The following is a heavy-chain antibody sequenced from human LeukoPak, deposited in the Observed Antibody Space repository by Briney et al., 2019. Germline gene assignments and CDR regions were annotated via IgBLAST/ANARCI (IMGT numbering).Heavy chain of an antibody. CDR2: IHYSGIT. Sequence: KPSETLSLTCTVSGDSIRSYYWSWIRQPPGKGLEWIGYIHYSGITNYNPSLNSRVTISVDTSRNQFSLKLRSVTAADTAVYYCARRTRYSRGWYENEDYYYAMDVWGQGTTVTVSS. D-gene: IGHD6-19*01. CDR3: ARRTRYSRGWYENEDYYYAMDV. V-gene: IGHV4-59*08. CDR1: GDSIRSYY. J-gene: IGHJ6*02.